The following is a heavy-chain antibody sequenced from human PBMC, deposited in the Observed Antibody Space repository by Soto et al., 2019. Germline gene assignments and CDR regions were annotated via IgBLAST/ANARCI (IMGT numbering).Heavy chain of an antibody. V-gene: IGHV1-8*01. D-gene: IGHD4-17*01. CDR1: GYTFTSYD. CDR2: MNPNSGNT. J-gene: IGHJ4*02. CDR3: ARATPDNDYGDSYYFDY. Sequence: ASVKVSCKASGYTFTSYDINWVRQATGQGLEWMGWMNPNSGNTGYAQKFQGRVTMTRNTSISTAYMELSSLGSEDTAVYYCARATPDNDYGDSYYFDYWGQGTLVTVSS.